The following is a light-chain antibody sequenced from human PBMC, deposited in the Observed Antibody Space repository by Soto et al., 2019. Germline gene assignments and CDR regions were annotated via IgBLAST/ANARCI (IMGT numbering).Light chain of an antibody. CDR3: AGWDGSLKGFV. V-gene: IGLV1-44*01. Sequence: QSVLTQPPSASGAPGQRVTISCSGSASNIGRDPVNWYQQVPGTAPKLLIYENNHRPSGVPDRFSGSKSGTSASLVISGLQSEDEAEYFCAGWDGSLKGFVFGTGTQLPVL. CDR1: ASNIGRDP. CDR2: ENN. J-gene: IGLJ1*01.